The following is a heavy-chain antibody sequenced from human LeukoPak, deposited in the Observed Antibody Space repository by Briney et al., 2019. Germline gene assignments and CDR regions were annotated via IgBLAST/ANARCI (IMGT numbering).Heavy chain of an antibody. CDR3: VREDPNTYFFDF. D-gene: IGHD2-8*01. CDR2: VKSSGDIT. Sequence: GASVKVSCKASGYTFTSYHMHWVRQAPGQGLEWMEIVKSSGDITLYAQKFQGRVTVTRDTSTSTVYMELRSLRSEDTAVYYCVREDPNTYFFDFWGQGTLVTVSS. V-gene: IGHV1-46*01. J-gene: IGHJ4*02. CDR1: GYTFTSYH.